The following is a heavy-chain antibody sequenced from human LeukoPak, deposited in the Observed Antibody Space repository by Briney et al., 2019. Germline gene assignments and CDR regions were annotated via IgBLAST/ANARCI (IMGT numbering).Heavy chain of an antibody. D-gene: IGHD3-3*01. CDR2: ISSSSSYI. CDR3: ARASTIFGVVIPNPYYYYYMDV. J-gene: IGHJ6*03. Sequence: GGSLRLSCAASGFTFSSYSMNWVRQAPGKGLEWVSSISSSSSYIYYADSVKGRFTISRDNTKNSLYLQMNSLRAEDTAVYYCARASTIFGVVIPNPYYYYYMDVWGKGTTVTTSS. CDR1: GFTFSSYS. V-gene: IGHV3-21*01.